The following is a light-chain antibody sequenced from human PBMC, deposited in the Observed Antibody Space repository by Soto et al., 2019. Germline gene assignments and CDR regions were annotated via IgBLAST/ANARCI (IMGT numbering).Light chain of an antibody. CDR1: QDISNY. V-gene: IGKV1-33*01. CDR2: DAS. Sequence: DIQMTQSPSSLSASVGDRVTITCQASQDISNYLNWYQQKPGKAPKLLIYDASNLETGVPSRFSGSGSGTYFTFTISSLQPEDIATYYCQQYDNLGLTFGGGTKVEIK. J-gene: IGKJ4*01. CDR3: QQYDNLGLT.